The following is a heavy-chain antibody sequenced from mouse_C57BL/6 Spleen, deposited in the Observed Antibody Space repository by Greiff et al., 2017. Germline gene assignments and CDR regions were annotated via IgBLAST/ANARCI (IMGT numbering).Heavy chain of an antibody. CDR2: ISDGGSYT. CDR1: GFTFSSYA. V-gene: IGHV5-4*01. D-gene: IGHD2-12*01. J-gene: IGHJ2*01. CDR3: ARDGLLYEGYFDY. Sequence: EVKLQESGGGLVKPGGSLKLSCAASGFTFSSYAMSWVRQTPEKRLEWVATISDGGSYTYYPDNVKGRFTISRDNAKNNLYLQMSHLKSEDTAMYYCARDGLLYEGYFDYWGQGTTLTVSS.